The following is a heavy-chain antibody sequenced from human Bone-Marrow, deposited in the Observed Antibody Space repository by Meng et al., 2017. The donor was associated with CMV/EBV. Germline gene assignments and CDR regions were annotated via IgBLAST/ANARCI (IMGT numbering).Heavy chain of an antibody. CDR1: GFTFSSYS. CDR3: ARGLVVVIVRGRSAVDY. CDR2: ISSSSSYI. J-gene: IGHJ4*02. D-gene: IGHD2-21*01. Sequence: GGSLRLSCAASGFTFSSYSMNRVRQAPGKGLEWVSSISSSSSYIYYADSVKGRFTISRDNAKNSLYLQMNSLRAEDTAVYYCARGLVVVIVRGRSAVDYWGQGTLVTVSS. V-gene: IGHV3-21*01.